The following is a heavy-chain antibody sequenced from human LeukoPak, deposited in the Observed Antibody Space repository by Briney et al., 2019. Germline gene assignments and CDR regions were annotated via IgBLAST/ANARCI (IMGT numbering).Heavy chain of an antibody. J-gene: IGHJ6*03. CDR3: ARQGWLQSVDPSNYYYYYMDV. CDR2: IYYSGST. V-gene: IGHV4-39*01. D-gene: IGHD5-24*01. CDR1: GGSISSSSYY. Sequence: KPSETLSLTCTVSGGSISSSSYYWGWIRQPPGKGLEWIGSIYYSGSTYYNPSLKSRVTMSVDTSKNQFSLKLSSVTAADTAVYYCARQGWLQSVDPSNYYYYYMDVWGKGTTVTVSS.